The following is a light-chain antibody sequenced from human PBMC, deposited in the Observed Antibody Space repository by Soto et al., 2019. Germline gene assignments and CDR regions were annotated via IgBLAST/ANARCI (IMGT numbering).Light chain of an antibody. Sequence: QSALTQPASVSGSPGQSITISCTGTSRDVGGYNYVSWYQQHPGKAPKLMIYEVSHWPSGVSNRFSGSKSGNTASLTISGLQAEDEADYYCSSFTSSSTWVFGGGTKLTVL. V-gene: IGLV2-14*01. CDR3: SSFTSSSTWV. J-gene: IGLJ3*02. CDR1: SRDVGGYNY. CDR2: EVS.